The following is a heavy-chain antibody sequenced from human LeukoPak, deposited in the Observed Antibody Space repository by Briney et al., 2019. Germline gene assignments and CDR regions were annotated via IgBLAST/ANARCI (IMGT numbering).Heavy chain of an antibody. CDR1: GYTFTSYG. CDR3: ARDNGGSWKPNCAFDI. J-gene: IGHJ3*02. Sequence: ASVKVSCKASGYTFTSYGISWVRQAPGQGLEWMGWISAYNGNTNYAQKLQGRVTMTTDTSTSTAYMELRSLRSDDTAVYYCARDNGGSWKPNCAFDIWGQETMVTVSS. V-gene: IGHV1-18*01. CDR2: ISAYNGNT. D-gene: IGHD1-26*01.